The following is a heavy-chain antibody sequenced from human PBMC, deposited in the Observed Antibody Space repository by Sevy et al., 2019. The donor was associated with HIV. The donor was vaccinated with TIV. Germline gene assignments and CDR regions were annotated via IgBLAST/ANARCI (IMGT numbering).Heavy chain of an antibody. V-gene: IGHV4-30-4*01. CDR3: ARVRAYYYGSGSYPYYFDY. Sequence: SETLSLTCTVSGGSISSGDYYWSWIRQPPGKGLEWIGYIYYSGSTYYNPSLKSRVTISVDTSKNQFSLKLSSLTAADTAVYYFARVRAYYYGSGSYPYYFDYWGQGTLVTVSS. D-gene: IGHD3-10*01. CDR1: GGSISSGDYY. CDR2: IYYSGST. J-gene: IGHJ4*02.